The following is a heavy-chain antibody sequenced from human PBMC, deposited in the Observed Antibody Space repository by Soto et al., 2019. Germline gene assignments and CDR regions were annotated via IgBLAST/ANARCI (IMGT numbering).Heavy chain of an antibody. D-gene: IGHD2-15*01. CDR2: INPNSGNT. CDR1: GYTFSSYD. V-gene: IGHV1-8*01. J-gene: IGHJ5*02. CDR3: ARGDTGGSDDP. Sequence: ALVKVSCKASGYTFSSYDINWVRQATGPGLEWMGWINPNSGNTGDAQKFQGRVTMTRNTSISTAYMELSSLRSEDTAVHYCARGDTGGSDDPWGQGTRVPSPQ.